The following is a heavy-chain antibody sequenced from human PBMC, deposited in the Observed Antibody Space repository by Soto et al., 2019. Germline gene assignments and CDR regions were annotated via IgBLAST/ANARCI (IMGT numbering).Heavy chain of an antibody. V-gene: IGHV1-18*04. CDR1: GYTFTSYG. CDR3: ARDHYYDSSGYSYYFDY. D-gene: IGHD3-22*01. CDR2: ISAYNGNT. Sequence: ASVKVSCKASGYTFTSYGISWVRQAPGQGLEWMGWISAYNGNTNYAQKLQGRVTMTTDTSTSTAYMELRSLRSDDTAVYYCARDHYYDSSGYSYYFDYWGQGTLVTVSS. J-gene: IGHJ4*02.